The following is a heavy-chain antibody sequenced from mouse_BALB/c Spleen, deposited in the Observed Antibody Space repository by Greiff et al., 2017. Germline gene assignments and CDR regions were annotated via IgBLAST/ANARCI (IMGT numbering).Heavy chain of an antibody. D-gene: IGHD2-14*01. Sequence: QVQLKESGAELVRPGASVTLSCKASGYTFTDYEMHWVKQTPVHGLEWIGAIDPETGGTAYNQKFKGKATLTADKSSSTAYMELRSLTSEDSAVYYCTVYYRYNYFDYWGQGTTLTVSS. V-gene: IGHV1-15*01. J-gene: IGHJ2*01. CDR3: TVYYRYNYFDY. CDR1: GYTFTDYE. CDR2: IDPETGGT.